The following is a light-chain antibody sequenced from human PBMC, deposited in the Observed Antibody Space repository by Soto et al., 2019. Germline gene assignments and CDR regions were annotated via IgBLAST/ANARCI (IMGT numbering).Light chain of an antibody. CDR3: GTWDSSLSDAVV. CDR2: DND. V-gene: IGLV1-51*01. Sequence: QSVLTQPPSVSAAPGQKVTISCSGTSSNIGRNYVAWYQQLPGTAPKLLIYDNDKRPSGIPDRFSGSKSGTSATLGITGLQTGDEADYYCGTWDSSLSDAVVFGEGTKQTVL. J-gene: IGLJ2*01. CDR1: SSNIGRNY.